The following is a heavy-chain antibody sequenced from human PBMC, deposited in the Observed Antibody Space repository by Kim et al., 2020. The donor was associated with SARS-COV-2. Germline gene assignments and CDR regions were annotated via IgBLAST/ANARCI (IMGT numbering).Heavy chain of an antibody. V-gene: IGHV3-11*04. CDR3: ARGQGRIHLGDLYV. J-gene: IGHJ6*02. Sequence: GGSLRLSCTTSGFTFRKYYMNWIRQAPGQGLEWIAYINSYGDTIYYADSVEGRFTISRDNNRNSLYLQKNSLTVADTAVYYCARGQGRIHLGDLYVWGHGTGIIVS. CDR2: INSYGDTI. CDR1: GFTFRKYY. D-gene: IGHD3-16*01.